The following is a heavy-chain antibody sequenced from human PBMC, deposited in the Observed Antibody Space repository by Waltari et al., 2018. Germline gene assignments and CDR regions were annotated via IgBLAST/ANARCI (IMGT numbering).Heavy chain of an antibody. CDR1: GYTFTDYY. CDR3: ARGPLGAAHWFDS. J-gene: IGHJ5*01. D-gene: IGHD1-26*01. Sequence: EVQLVQSGAEVKKPGAAARISCRASGYTFTDYYIHWIQQAPGKGLTWMGRVDPALGDTFFVPPFQGRLTLPAATSRDTAYMELTSLHYADPAVYYCARGPLGAAHWFDSWGQGTLVTVSS. CDR2: VDPALGDT. V-gene: IGHV1-69-2*01.